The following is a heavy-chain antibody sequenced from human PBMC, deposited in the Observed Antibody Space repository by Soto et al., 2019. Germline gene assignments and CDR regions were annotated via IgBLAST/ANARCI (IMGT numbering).Heavy chain of an antibody. J-gene: IGHJ4*02. CDR2: VDYSGTA. CDR3: ARADTAMTTPFDY. V-gene: IGHV4-59*12. D-gene: IGHD5-18*01. Sequence: QVQLQESGPGLVKPPETLSLTCTVSGGSISNFYWNWIRQPPGKGLEWIGYVDYSGTANYNPSLKGRVSMSVDTSKNQLSLKVTSVTAADTAMYSCARADTAMTTPFDYWGQGTLVTVSS. CDR1: GGSISNFY.